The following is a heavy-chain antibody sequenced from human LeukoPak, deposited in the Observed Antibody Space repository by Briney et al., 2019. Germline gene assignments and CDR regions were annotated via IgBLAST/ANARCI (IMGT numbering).Heavy chain of an antibody. CDR1: GFTFGRYA. D-gene: IGHD3-22*01. J-gene: IGHJ4*02. V-gene: IGHV3-23*01. CDR2: ISGSGGST. Sequence: GGSLRLSCAASGFTFGRYAMSWVRQAPGKGLEWVSAISGSGGSTYYADSVKGRFTISRDNSKNTLYLQMNSLRAEDTAVYYCAKVGYYDSSGYPDYWGQGTLVTVSS. CDR3: AKVGYYDSSGYPDY.